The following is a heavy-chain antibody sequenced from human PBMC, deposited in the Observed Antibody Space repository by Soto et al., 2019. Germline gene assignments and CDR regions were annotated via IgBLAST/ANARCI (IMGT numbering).Heavy chain of an antibody. CDR1: GFTFISYA. D-gene: IGHD3-10*01. Sequence: QVQLVESGGGVVQPGRSLRLSCAASGFTFISYAMHWVRQAPGKGLEWVAVISFDGSTEYYADSVKSRFTISRANSKNTVYLQMNGLRSDETAVYYRSRSRHGSGIYIHFFFTLDVLGEGTTVTVSS. CDR2: ISFDGSTE. J-gene: IGHJ6*01. CDR3: SRSRHGSGIYIHFFFTLDV. V-gene: IGHV3-30-3*01.